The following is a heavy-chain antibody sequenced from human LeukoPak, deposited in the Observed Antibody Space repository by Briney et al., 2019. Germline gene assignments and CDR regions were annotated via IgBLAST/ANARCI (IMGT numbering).Heavy chain of an antibody. CDR1: GGSFSGYY. D-gene: IGHD3-10*01. CDR3: ARARITMVRGVIIIRGGHFDS. V-gene: IGHV4-34*01. Sequence: PSETLSLTCAVYGGSFSGYYWSWIRQPPGKGLEWIGEINHSGSTNYNPSLKSRVTISVDTSKNQFSLKLSSVTAADTAIYYCARARITMVRGVIIIRGGHFDSWGQGTLVTASS. J-gene: IGHJ4*02. CDR2: INHSGST.